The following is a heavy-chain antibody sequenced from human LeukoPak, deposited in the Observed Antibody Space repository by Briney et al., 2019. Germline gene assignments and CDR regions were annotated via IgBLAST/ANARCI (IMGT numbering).Heavy chain of an antibody. V-gene: IGHV1-24*01. CDR2: FDPEDGET. Sequence: GASVKVSCKVSGYTLTELSMHWVRQAPGKGLEWVGGFDPEDGETIYAQKFQGRVTMSEDTSTDTAYMELSSLRSEDTAVYYCATDRGYCSGGSCHRAFDIWGQGTMVTVSS. CDR3: ATDRGYCSGGSCHRAFDI. D-gene: IGHD2-15*01. J-gene: IGHJ3*02. CDR1: GYTLTELS.